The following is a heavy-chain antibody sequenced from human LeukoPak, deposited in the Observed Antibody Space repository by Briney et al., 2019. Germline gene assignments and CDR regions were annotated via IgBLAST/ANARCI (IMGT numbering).Heavy chain of an antibody. V-gene: IGHV3-64*01. D-gene: IGHD1-26*01. Sequence: GGSLRLSCAASGFTFSSYAMHWVRQAPGKGLEYVSAISSNGGSTYYANSVKGRFTISRDNSKNTLYLQMGSLRAEDMAVYYCARVGSGSSFFRAFDIWGQGTMVTVSS. CDR1: GFTFSSYA. CDR3: ARVGSGSSFFRAFDI. CDR2: ISSNGGST. J-gene: IGHJ3*02.